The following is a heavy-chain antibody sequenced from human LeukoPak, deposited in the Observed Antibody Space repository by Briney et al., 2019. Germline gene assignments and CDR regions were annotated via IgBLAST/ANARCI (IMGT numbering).Heavy chain of an antibody. CDR1: GFTFSSYA. D-gene: IGHD6-19*01. J-gene: IGHJ4*02. V-gene: IGHV3-64*01. CDR2: ISSNGGST. Sequence: GGSLRLSCAASGFTFSSYAMHWVRQAPGKGLEYVSAISSNGGSTYYANSVKGRFTISRDNSKNTLYLQMGSLRAEDMAVYYCARGLPEGIAVAGTDFDYWGQGTLVTVSS. CDR3: ARGLPEGIAVAGTDFDY.